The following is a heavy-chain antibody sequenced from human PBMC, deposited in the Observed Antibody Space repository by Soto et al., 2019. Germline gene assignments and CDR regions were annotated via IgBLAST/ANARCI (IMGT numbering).Heavy chain of an antibody. CDR2: ISSSSSTI. V-gene: IGHV3-48*02. CDR1: GVTFSSYS. D-gene: IGHD6-19*01. J-gene: IGHJ6*02. Sequence: GGSLRLSCAASGVTFSSYSRNWVRQAPGKGLEWVSYISSSSSTIYYADSVKGRFTISRDNAKNSLYLQMNSLRDEDTAVYYCARDLAVAGPTYYYYGMDVWGQGTTVTVSS. CDR3: ARDLAVAGPTYYYYGMDV.